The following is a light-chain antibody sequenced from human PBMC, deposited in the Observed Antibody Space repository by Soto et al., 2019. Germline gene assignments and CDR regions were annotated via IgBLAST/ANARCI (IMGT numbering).Light chain of an antibody. J-gene: IGLJ2*01. CDR1: SSDIGGYIL. CDR3: SSFTDSFTLV. V-gene: IGLV2-14*02. CDR2: EVS. Sequence: QSALTQPASVSGSPGQSITISCTGTSSDIGGYILVSWYQQEPGKAPKLMIYEVSHRPSGISNRFSGSKSGNTASLTISGLQADDEADYYCSSFTDSFTLVFGGGTKVTVL.